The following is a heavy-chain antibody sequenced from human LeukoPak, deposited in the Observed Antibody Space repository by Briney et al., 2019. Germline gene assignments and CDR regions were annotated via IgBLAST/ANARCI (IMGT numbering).Heavy chain of an antibody. D-gene: IGHD4-23*01. J-gene: IGHJ6*02. Sequence: GRSLRLSCAASGFNFNDYGMHWVRQAPGKGLEWVAVIWYDGSNKYYADSVKGRFTISRDNAKNTLYLQMNSPRAEDTAVYYCARDLDYGGNSIGDYYYYGMDVWGQGTTVTVSS. CDR3: ARDLDYGGNSIGDYYYYGMDV. CDR1: GFNFNDYG. V-gene: IGHV3-33*01. CDR2: IWYDGSNK.